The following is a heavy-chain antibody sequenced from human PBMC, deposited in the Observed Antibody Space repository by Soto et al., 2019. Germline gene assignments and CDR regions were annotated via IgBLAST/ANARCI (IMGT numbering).Heavy chain of an antibody. CDR1: GGTFSSYA. D-gene: IGHD6-19*01. CDR3: ARGPPEPGIAVAGTVEYFQH. V-gene: IGHV1-69*01. J-gene: IGHJ1*01. Sequence: QVQLVQSGAEVKKPGSSVKVSCKASGGTFSSYAISCVRQAPGQGLEWMGGIIPIFGTANYAQKSQGRVTITADESTSTAYMELSSLRSEDTAVYYCARGPPEPGIAVAGTVEYFQHWGQGTLVTVSS. CDR2: IIPIFGTA.